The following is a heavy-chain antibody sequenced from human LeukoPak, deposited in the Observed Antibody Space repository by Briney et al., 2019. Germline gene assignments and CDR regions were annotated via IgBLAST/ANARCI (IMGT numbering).Heavy chain of an antibody. CDR1: GFTFSSYV. D-gene: IGHD2-21*02. CDR3: AKQISVVTAPLDYFDY. V-gene: IGHV3-23*01. Sequence: GGSLRLSCAASGFTFSSYVMSWVRQAPGKGLEWVSGISGSGGRTDYADSVKGRFTISRDNSKNTLYLQMNSLRAEDTAVYYCAKQISVVTAPLDYFDYWGQGTLVTVSS. CDR2: ISGSGGRT. J-gene: IGHJ4*02.